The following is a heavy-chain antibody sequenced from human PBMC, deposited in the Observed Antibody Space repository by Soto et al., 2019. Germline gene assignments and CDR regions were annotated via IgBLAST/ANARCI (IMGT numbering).Heavy chain of an antibody. D-gene: IGHD2-2*01. Sequence: TLSLTCAVYGGSFSGYYWSWIRQPPGKGLEWIGEINHSGSTNYNPSLKSRVTISVDTSKNQFSLKLSSVTAADTAVYYCAIGQCSSTSCYEVHPANSPNTPRCFDPCGKGTLVTVSS. CDR1: GGSFSGYY. V-gene: IGHV4-34*01. CDR3: AIGQCSSTSCYEVHPANSPNTPRCFDP. CDR2: INHSGST. J-gene: IGHJ5*02.